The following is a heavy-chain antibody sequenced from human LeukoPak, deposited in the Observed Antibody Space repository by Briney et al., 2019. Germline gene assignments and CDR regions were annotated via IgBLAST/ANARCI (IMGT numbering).Heavy chain of an antibody. Sequence: GGSLRLSCLVSGFTFSKLWMSWVRQAPGRGLEWVANIHPEGNEKYHVESVKGRFTISRDNAKNLLFLQMNGLRVEDTAVYYCARGDDFPGDHWGQGTLVTVSS. CDR1: GFTFSKLW. D-gene: IGHD2/OR15-2a*01. J-gene: IGHJ4*02. CDR2: IHPEGNEK. V-gene: IGHV3-7*04. CDR3: ARGDDFPGDH.